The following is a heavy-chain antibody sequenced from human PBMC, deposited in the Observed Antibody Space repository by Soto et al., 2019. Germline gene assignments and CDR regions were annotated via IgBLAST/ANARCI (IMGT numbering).Heavy chain of an antibody. CDR3: AKESSSSSFYYYYGMDV. D-gene: IGHD6-6*01. J-gene: IGHJ6*02. V-gene: IGHV3-30*18. CDR2: ISYDGSNK. Sequence: GGSLRLSCAASGFTFSSYGMHWVRQAPGKGLEWVAVISYDGSNKYYADSVKGRFTISRDNSKNTLYLQMNSLRAEDTAVYYRAKESSSSSFYYYYGMDVWGQGTTVTVSS. CDR1: GFTFSSYG.